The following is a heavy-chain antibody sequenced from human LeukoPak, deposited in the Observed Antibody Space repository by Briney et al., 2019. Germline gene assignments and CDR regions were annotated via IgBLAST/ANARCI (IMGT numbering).Heavy chain of an antibody. D-gene: IGHD5-18*01. Sequence: PSETLPLTCAVYGGSFSGYYWSWIRQPPGKGLEWIGEINHSGSTKYNPSLKSRVTISVDTSKNQFSLKLSSVTAADTAVYYCARGRGYSYGLIDYWGQGTLVTVSS. J-gene: IGHJ4*02. CDR3: ARGRGYSYGLIDY. CDR2: INHSGST. V-gene: IGHV4-34*01. CDR1: GGSFSGYY.